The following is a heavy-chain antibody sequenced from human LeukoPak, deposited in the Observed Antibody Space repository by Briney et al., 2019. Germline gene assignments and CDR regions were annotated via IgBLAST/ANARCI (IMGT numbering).Heavy chain of an antibody. D-gene: IGHD3-16*01. CDR2: ISETI. Sequence: GGSLRLSCIASGFVFSRDNMNRVRQAPGKGLEWVAHISETIYYADSVQGRFTISRDNAKNSLYLQMSNLRVDDTAMYYCVREVGRPKTFYFDSWGRGTPVTVSS. CDR1: GFVFSRDN. CDR3: VREVGRPKTFYFDS. J-gene: IGHJ4*02. V-gene: IGHV3-48*04.